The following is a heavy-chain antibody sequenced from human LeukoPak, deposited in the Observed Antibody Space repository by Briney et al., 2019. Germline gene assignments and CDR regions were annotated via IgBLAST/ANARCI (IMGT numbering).Heavy chain of an antibody. D-gene: IGHD1-26*01. CDR1: GFTYSTYA. CDR2: ISGSGSST. V-gene: IGHV3-23*01. CDR3: AKYSGSYYYPPNWDS. J-gene: IGHJ4*02. Sequence: GGSLRLSCAASGFTYSTYAMSWVRQAPGKGLEWVSGISGSGSSTYYADSVKGRFTLSRDYPKNTLYLQMNSLRAEDTAVYFCAKYSGSYYYPPNWDSWGQGTLVTVSS.